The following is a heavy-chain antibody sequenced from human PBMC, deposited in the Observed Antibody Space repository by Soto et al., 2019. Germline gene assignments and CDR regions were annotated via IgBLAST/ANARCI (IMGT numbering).Heavy chain of an antibody. J-gene: IGHJ5*02. CDR3: ARQRRGLCSGGSCYPPRYNWFDP. D-gene: IGHD2-15*01. CDR1: GGSISSGDYY. V-gene: IGHV4-30-4*01. CDR2: IYYSGST. Sequence: PSETLSLTCTVSGGSISSGDYYWSWIRQPPGKGLEWIGYIYYSGSTYYNPSLKSRVTISVDTSKNQFSLKLSSVTAADTAVYHCARQRRGLCSGGSCYPPRYNWFDPWGQGTLVTVSS.